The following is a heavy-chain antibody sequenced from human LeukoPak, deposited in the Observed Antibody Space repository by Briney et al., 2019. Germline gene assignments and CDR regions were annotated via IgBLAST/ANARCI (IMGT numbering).Heavy chain of an antibody. D-gene: IGHD2-15*01. V-gene: IGHV4-59*01. CDR1: GGSITSYY. CDR2: IYYTGST. CDR3: ARVVVAAGSNWFDS. J-gene: IGHJ5*01. Sequence: SETLSLTCTVSGGSITSYYWSWIRQPPGKGLEWIGYIYYTGSTNYNPSLKSRVTISVDTSKNQLSLNLRYVSAADPAVYYCARVVVAAGSNWFDSWGQGTLVTVSS.